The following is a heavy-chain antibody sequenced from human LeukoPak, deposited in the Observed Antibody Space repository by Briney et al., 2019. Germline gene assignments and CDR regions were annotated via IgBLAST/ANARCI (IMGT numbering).Heavy chain of an antibody. CDR1: GFTFSSYA. CDR3: ARGAGSWSGDYYYYMDV. V-gene: IGHV3-23*01. D-gene: IGHD6-13*01. CDR2: ISGSGGST. J-gene: IGHJ6*03. Sequence: HSGGSLRLSCAASGFTFSSYAMSWVRQAPGKGLEWVSAISGSGGSTYYADSVKGRFTISRDNSKNTLYLQMNSLRAEDTAVYYCARGAGSWSGDYYYYMDVWGKGTTVTISS.